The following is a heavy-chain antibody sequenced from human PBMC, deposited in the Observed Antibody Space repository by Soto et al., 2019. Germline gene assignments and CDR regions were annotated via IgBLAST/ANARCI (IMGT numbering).Heavy chain of an antibody. J-gene: IGHJ4*02. Sequence: EVQLLESGGGLVQPGGSLRLSCAASGFTLSSYGMSWVRQAPGKGLEWVSAISPNGQGIYYADSVRGRFTISRDTFKNTVFLHMDSLSAEDTAVYYCAKDRNYPRDCFHYWGQGTLVTVSS. D-gene: IGHD1-7*01. CDR3: AKDRNYPRDCFHY. V-gene: IGHV3-23*01. CDR2: ISPNGQGI. CDR1: GFTLSSYG.